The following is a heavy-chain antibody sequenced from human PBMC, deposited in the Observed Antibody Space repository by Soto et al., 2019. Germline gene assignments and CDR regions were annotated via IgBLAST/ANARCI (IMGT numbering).Heavy chain of an antibody. Sequence: QVQLVQSGAEVKKPGASVKVSCKASGYIFTSYAMDWVRQAPGQRLEWMGWISAGTGDTKYSQKFQGRVTITRDTPXXXTXXELTSLRSEDTAVYYCARDSRPPYGYGSSIVGLDMWGRGTLVTVSS. D-gene: IGHD5-18*01. J-gene: IGHJ3*02. CDR3: ARDSRPPYGYGSSIVGLDM. CDR2: ISAGTGDT. V-gene: IGHV1-3*01. CDR1: GYIFTSYA.